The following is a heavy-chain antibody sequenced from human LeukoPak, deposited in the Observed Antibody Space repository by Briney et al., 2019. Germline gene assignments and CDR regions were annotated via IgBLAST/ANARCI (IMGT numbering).Heavy chain of an antibody. CDR2: ILHSGST. V-gene: IGHV4-30-2*01. J-gene: IGHJ4*02. CDR3: ARTRDFWSGFFDY. D-gene: IGHD3-3*01. CDR1: GGSITSDTYY. Sequence: SQTLSLPCDVSGGSITSDTYYWSWIRQPPGKGLEWIGYILHSGSTYNNPSLKSRVTISVDTSKSQFTLKLSSVTAADAAVYYCARTRDFWSGFFDYWGQGTLVTVSS.